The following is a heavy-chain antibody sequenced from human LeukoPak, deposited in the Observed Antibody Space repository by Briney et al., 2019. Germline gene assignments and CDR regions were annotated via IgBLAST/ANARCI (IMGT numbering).Heavy chain of an antibody. V-gene: IGHV3-15*01. D-gene: IGHD5-24*01. CDR2: IKSKTDGGTT. Sequence: GGSLRLSCAASGFTFSNAWMSWVRQAPGKGLEWVGRIKSKTDGGTTDYAAPVKGRFTISRDDSKNTLYLQMNSLRAEDTAVYYCAKARSIESLARYFDYWGQGTQVTVSS. J-gene: IGHJ4*02. CDR1: GFTFSNAW. CDR3: AKARSIESLARYFDY.